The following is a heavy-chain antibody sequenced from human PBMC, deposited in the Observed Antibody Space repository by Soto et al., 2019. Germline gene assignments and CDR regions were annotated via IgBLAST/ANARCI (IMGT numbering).Heavy chain of an antibody. CDR1: GGSISSGGYS. Sequence: PSETLSLTCAVSGGSISSGGYSWSWIRQPPGKGLEWIGYIYHSGSTYYNPSLKSRVTISVDRSKNQFSLKLSSVTAADTAVYYCARAAATMVRGNWFDPWGQGTLVTVSS. CDR3: ARAAATMVRGNWFDP. J-gene: IGHJ5*02. CDR2: IYHSGST. V-gene: IGHV4-30-2*01. D-gene: IGHD3-10*01.